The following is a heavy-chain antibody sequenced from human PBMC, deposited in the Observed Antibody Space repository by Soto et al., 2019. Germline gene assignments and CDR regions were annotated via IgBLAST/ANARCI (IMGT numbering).Heavy chain of an antibody. D-gene: IGHD1-26*01. V-gene: IGHV6-1*01. Sequence: SETLSLTCAITGDSVSSNSAGWSWVRQSPSRGLEWLGRTYYRSKWYYEYAVSVRGRITINPDTSKDQYSLQLNSVTPEDTAVYFCARGEQYSGRIFDYWGQGTLVTVSS. CDR1: GDSVSSNSAG. CDR2: TYYRSKWYY. CDR3: ARGEQYSGRIFDY. J-gene: IGHJ4*01.